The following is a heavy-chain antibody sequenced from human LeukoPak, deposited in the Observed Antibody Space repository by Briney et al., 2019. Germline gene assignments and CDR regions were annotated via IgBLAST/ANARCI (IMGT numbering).Heavy chain of an antibody. CDR2: INHSGST. J-gene: IGHJ3*02. CDR3: ARGMVRGVIIPGHAFDI. V-gene: IGHV4-34*01. CDR1: GGSFSGYY. D-gene: IGHD3-10*01. Sequence: PSETLSLTCAVYGGSFSGYYWSWIRQPPGKGLEWIGEINHSGSTNYNPSLKSRVTIPVDTSKNQFSLKLSSVTAADTAVYYCARGMVRGVIIPGHAFDIWGQGTMVTVSS.